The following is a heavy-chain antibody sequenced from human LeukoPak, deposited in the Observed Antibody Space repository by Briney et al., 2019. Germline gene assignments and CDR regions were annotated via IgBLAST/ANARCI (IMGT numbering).Heavy chain of an antibody. J-gene: IGHJ4*02. CDR1: GFTFSNAW. CDR2: IKSKTDGGTT. CDR3: TTDRSELIVFTAKYDY. Sequence: PGGSLRLSCAASGFTFSNAWMSWVRQAPGKGLEWVGRIKSKTDGGTTDYAAPVKGRFTISRDDSKNTLYLQMNSLKTEDTAVYYCTTDRSELIVFTAKYDYWGQGTLVTVSS. V-gene: IGHV3-15*01. D-gene: IGHD2-8*01.